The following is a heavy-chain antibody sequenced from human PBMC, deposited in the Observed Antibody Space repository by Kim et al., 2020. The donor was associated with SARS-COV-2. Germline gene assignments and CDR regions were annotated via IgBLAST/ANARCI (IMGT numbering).Heavy chain of an antibody. J-gene: IGHJ5*02. Sequence: SETLSLTCTVYGGSFSGYYWSWIRQPPGKGLEWIGEINHSGSTNYNPSLKSRVTISVDTSKNQFSLKLSSVTAADTAVYYCARVGIKDWFDPWGQGTLVTVSS. CDR2: INHSGST. D-gene: IGHD3-10*01. CDR3: ARVGIKDWFDP. CDR1: GGSFSGYY. V-gene: IGHV4-34*01.